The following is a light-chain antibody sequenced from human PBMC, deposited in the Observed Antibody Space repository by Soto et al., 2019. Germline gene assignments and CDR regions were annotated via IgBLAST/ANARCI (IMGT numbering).Light chain of an antibody. CDR3: QQYDNWPPWT. CDR1: QAIHSY. Sequence: DIQMTQSPSSLSASVGDRVTITCRASQAIHSYLNWYQQKPGKAPNLLIFATSTLQSGVPSRFSGSGSGTDFTLTISSLQPEDFAVYYCQQYDNWPPWTFGQGTTVDIK. J-gene: IGKJ1*01. CDR2: ATS. V-gene: IGKV1-39*01.